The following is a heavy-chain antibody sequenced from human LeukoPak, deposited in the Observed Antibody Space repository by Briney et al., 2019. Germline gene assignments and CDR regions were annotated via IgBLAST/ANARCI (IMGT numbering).Heavy chain of an antibody. D-gene: IGHD4-17*01. Sequence: SETLSLTCAVYGGSFSGYYWSWIRQPPGKGLEWIGEINHSGSTNYNPSLKSRVTISVDTSKNQFSLKLSSVTAADTAVYYCAFGDSDAFDIWAQGTMVTVSS. V-gene: IGHV4-34*01. CDR3: AFGDSDAFDI. CDR1: GGSFSGYY. CDR2: INHSGST. J-gene: IGHJ3*02.